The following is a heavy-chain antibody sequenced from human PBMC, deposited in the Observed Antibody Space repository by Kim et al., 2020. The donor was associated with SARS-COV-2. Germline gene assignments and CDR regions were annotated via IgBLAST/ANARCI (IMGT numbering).Heavy chain of an antibody. J-gene: IGHJ4*02. V-gene: IGHV3-33*01. Sequence: GGSLRLSCAASGFTFSYYDMQWVRQAPGKGLEWVAAIWDDDKYYADSVKGRFTISRDNSKKMLYLQMTSLRAEDTAVYYCAVRFDYWGQGTLVTVSS. D-gene: IGHD3-3*01. CDR1: GFTFSYYD. CDR3: AVRFDY. CDR2: IWDDDK.